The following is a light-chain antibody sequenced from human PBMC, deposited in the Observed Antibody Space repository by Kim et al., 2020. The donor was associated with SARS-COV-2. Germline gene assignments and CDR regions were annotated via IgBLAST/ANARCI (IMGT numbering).Light chain of an antibody. CDR3: AAWDDSLSGLV. J-gene: IGLJ3*02. CDR1: NSNLGSNT. CDR2: INT. V-gene: IGLV1-44*01. Sequence: QLVLTQPPSASGTPGQRVTISCSGSNSNLGSNTVNWYQQFPGTAPKVLIYINTQRPSGVPDRFSGSKSGTSASLAIAGLQSEDEADYYCAAWDDSLSGLVFGGGTQLTVL.